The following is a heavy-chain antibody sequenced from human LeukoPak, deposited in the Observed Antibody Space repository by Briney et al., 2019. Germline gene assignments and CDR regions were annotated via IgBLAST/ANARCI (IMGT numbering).Heavy chain of an antibody. CDR2: IYSGGST. CDR3: ARTDGEVFGDI. D-gene: IGHD3-3*01. J-gene: IGHJ3*02. CDR1: GLTVSSNY. V-gene: IGHV3-66*01. Sequence: PGGSLRFSCAASGLTVSSNYMSWVRQAPGKGLEWVSVIYSGGSTYYADSVKGRFTISRDNSKNTLHLQMNSLRAEDTAVYYCARTDGEVFGDIWGQGTMVTVSS.